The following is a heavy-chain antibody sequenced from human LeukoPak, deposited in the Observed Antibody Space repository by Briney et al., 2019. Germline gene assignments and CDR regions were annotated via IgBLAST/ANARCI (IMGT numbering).Heavy chain of an antibody. CDR2: ISSSSSYI. V-gene: IGHV3-21*01. CDR3: ARGEYGSGSYHIDY. D-gene: IGHD3-10*01. J-gene: IGHJ4*02. CDR1: GFTFSRYS. Sequence: GGSLRLSCAASGFTFSRYSMNWVRQAPGKGLEWVSFISSSSSYIYYADSVKGRFTTSRDNAKNSLYLQMNSLRAEDTAVYYCARGEYGSGSYHIDYWGQGTLVTVSS.